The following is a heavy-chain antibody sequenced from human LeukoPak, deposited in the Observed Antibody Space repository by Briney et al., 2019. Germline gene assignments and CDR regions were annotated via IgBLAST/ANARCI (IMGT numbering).Heavy chain of an antibody. J-gene: IGHJ4*02. CDR1: GGSISSNSYL. V-gene: IGHV4-39*01. CDR2: IYYSGRT. D-gene: IGHD3-3*01. CDR3: TRQIQDESGYYQYYFDY. Sequence: SETLSLTCTVSGGSISSNSYLWGWVRQPPGEGLEWIGSIYYSGRTFYNPSLKSRVTISVDTSKNQNSLTVRAVRGHGWLVYYITRQIQDESGYYQYYFDYWGQGTLVTVSS.